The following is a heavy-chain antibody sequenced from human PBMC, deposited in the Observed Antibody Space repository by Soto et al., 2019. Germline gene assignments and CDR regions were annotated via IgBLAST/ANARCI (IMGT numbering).Heavy chain of an antibody. Sequence: QVQLQESGPGLVKPSQTLSLTCTVSGGSISSGDYYWSWIRQPPGKGLEWIGYIYYSGNTYYNPSLKSRITISVDTSKNQFSLKLSSVTAADTAVYYCARSMTTVTTDWFDPWGQGTLVTVSS. CDR2: IYYSGNT. CDR1: GGSISSGDYY. CDR3: ARSMTTVTTDWFDP. V-gene: IGHV4-30-4*01. D-gene: IGHD4-17*01. J-gene: IGHJ5*02.